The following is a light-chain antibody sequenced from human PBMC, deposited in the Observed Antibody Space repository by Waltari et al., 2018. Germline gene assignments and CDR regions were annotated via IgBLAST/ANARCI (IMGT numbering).Light chain of an antibody. V-gene: IGKV3-20*01. Sequence: EIVLTQSPGTLSLSPGDRATLSCRASQSVSRTLAWYQQKPGQAPRLLIYDASSRATGIPDRCSGRGSGTDFSLTISRLEPEDFAVYYCQKYGTLPATFGQGTKVEIK. J-gene: IGKJ1*01. CDR1: QSVSRT. CDR2: DAS. CDR3: QKYGTLPAT.